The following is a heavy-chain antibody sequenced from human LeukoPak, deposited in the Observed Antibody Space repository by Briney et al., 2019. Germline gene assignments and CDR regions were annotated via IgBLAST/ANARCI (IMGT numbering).Heavy chain of an antibody. V-gene: IGHV4-39*02. CDR2: IYYSGST. CDR1: GGSISSSSYY. CDR3: ARERSRNQHFFY. D-gene: IGHD1-14*01. J-gene: IGHJ4*02. Sequence: SETLSLTCTVSGGSISSSSYYWGWIRQPPGKGLEWIGSIYYSGSTYYNPSLKSRVTISVDTSKNQVSLKLSSVTAADTAVYYCARERSRNQHFFYWGQGTLVTVSS.